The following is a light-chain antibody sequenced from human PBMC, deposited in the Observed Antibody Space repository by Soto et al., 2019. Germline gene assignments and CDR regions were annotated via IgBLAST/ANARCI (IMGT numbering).Light chain of an antibody. CDR1: QSVSSN. V-gene: IGKV3-15*01. CDR3: QQYNNWPRT. J-gene: IGKJ1*01. Sequence: EIVMTQSPATLSVSPGERATLSCWASQSVSSNLAWYQQKPGQAPRLLIYGASTRTTGIPARFSGSGSETEFTLTINSLQSEDFAIYFRQQYNNWPRTFGQGTKVEI. CDR2: GAS.